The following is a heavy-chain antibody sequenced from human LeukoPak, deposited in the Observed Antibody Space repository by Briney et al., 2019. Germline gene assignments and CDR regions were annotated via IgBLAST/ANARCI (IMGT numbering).Heavy chain of an antibody. CDR3: ARVIGSGWYGDYYYGMDV. CDR2: IYYSGST. CDR1: GGSISSYY. Sequence: PSETLSLTCTVSGGSISSYYWSWIRQPPGKGLEWIGYIYYSGSTNYNPSLKSRVTISVDTSKNQFSLKLSSVTAADTAVYYCARVIGSGWYGDYYYGMDVWGQGTTVTVSS. J-gene: IGHJ6*02. D-gene: IGHD6-19*01. V-gene: IGHV4-59*01.